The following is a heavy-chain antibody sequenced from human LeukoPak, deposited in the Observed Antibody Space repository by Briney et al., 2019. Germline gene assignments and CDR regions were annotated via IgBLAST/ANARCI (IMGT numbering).Heavy chain of an antibody. CDR1: GNPISSGYY. D-gene: IGHD5-18*01. Sequence: PSETLSLTCNVSGNPISSGYYWGWIRQPPGKGLEWIGTIFHSGSAYYNPSLKSRVTISLDTSKNQFSLKLSSVTAADTAMYYCARGQYTYTHPPRMDVWGKGTTVTISS. J-gene: IGHJ6*04. CDR3: ARGQYTYTHPPRMDV. V-gene: IGHV4-38-2*02. CDR2: IFHSGSA.